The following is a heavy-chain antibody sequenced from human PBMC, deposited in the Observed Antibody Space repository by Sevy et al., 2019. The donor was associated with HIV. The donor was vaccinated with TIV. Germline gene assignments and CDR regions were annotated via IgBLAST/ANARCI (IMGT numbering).Heavy chain of an antibody. CDR2: IYTDGST. CDR3: ARLPYGNYWYFDL. CDR1: GFTVSSNY. Sequence: GRSLRLSCAVSGFTVSSNYMSWVRQAPGKGLEWVSVIYTDGSTFYADSLKGRFTISRDNSKKTLYRQMNSLRAEDTAVYYCARLPYGNYWYFDLWGRGTLVTVSS. V-gene: IGHV3-53*01. J-gene: IGHJ2*01. D-gene: IGHD3-10*01.